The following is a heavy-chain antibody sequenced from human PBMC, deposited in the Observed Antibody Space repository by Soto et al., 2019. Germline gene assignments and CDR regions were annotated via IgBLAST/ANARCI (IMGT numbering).Heavy chain of an antibody. CDR2: ISAHNGNT. CDR1: GYTFTSYG. J-gene: IGHJ4*02. V-gene: IGHV1-18*01. D-gene: IGHD1-1*01. CDR3: ARGRYGDY. Sequence: QVHLGQSGAEVKKPGSSVKVSCKASGYTFTSYGITWVRQAPGQGLEWMGWISAHNGNTDYAQKLQGRVIVTSDTSTSTAYMELRSLRSDDTAVYYCARGRYGDYWGQGALVTVSS.